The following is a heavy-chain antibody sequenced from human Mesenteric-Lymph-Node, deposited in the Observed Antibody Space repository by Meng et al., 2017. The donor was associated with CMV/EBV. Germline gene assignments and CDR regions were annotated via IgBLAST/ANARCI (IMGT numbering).Heavy chain of an antibody. CDR3: ARERVITGANYYYYGMDV. D-gene: IGHD1-7*01. V-gene: IGHV1-69*10. CDR2: IIPILGIA. CDR1: GYTFTSYG. J-gene: IGHJ6*02. Sequence: SVKVSCKASGYTFTSYGISWVRQAPGQGLEWMGGIIPILGIANYAQKFQGRVTITADKSTSTAYMELSSLRSEDTAVYYCARERVITGANYYYYGMDVWGQGTTVTVSS.